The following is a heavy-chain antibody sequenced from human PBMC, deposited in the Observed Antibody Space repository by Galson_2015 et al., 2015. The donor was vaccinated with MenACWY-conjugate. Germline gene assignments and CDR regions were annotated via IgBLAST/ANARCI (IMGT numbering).Heavy chain of an antibody. D-gene: IGHD3-3*01. Sequence: TCTVSGGSISSGSYYWSWIRQPAGKGLEWIGRIYTSGSTTYNPSLKSRVTISVDTSKNQFSLKLSSVTAADTAVYYCARDPIYYDFWSGYYAAGYFDYWGQGTLVTVSS. CDR3: ARDPIYYDFWSGYYAAGYFDY. CDR2: IYTSGST. CDR1: GGSISSGSYY. V-gene: IGHV4-61*02. J-gene: IGHJ4*02.